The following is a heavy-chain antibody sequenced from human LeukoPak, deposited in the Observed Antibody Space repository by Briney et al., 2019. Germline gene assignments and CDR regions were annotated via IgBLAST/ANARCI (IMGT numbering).Heavy chain of an antibody. CDR1: GFTFSSYD. V-gene: IGHV3-23*01. D-gene: IGHD6-19*01. CDR3: ARVAGWHWFDP. Sequence: GGSLRLSCAASGFTFSSYDMTWVRQAPGRGLEWVSSIRPSGDNTYYGDSVKGRFTISRGNSKNTVYLQMNNMRVDDTAIYYCARVAGWHWFDPWGQGTLVTVSS. CDR2: IRPSGDNT. J-gene: IGHJ5*02.